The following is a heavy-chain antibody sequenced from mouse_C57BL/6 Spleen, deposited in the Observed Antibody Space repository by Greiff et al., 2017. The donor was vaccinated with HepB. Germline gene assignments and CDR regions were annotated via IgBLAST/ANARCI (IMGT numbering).Heavy chain of an antibody. CDR1: GFNIKDDY. CDR3: TTGYGSSGNYAMDY. CDR2: IDPENGDT. Sequence: EVQLQQSGAELVRPGASVKLSCTASGFNIKDDYMHWVKQRPEQGLEWIGWIDPENGDTEYASKFQGKATITADTSSNTAYLQLSSLTSEDTAVYYCTTGYGSSGNYAMDYWGQGTSVTVSS. V-gene: IGHV14-4*01. D-gene: IGHD1-1*01. J-gene: IGHJ4*01.